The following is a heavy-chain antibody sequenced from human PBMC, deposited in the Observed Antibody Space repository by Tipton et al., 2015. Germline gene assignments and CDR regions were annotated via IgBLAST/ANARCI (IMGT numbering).Heavy chain of an antibody. CDR1: GFTFSSYV. CDR3: ARKRQRGYYDL. Sequence: SLRLSCAASGFTFSSYVMHWVRQAPGKGLEWVAVIWFDGRKKYYADSVKGRFTISRDNAKNSLYLQLNSLRAEDTAVYYCARKRQRGYYDLWGRGTLVTVSS. CDR2: IWFDGRKK. V-gene: IGHV3-33*01. J-gene: IGHJ2*01.